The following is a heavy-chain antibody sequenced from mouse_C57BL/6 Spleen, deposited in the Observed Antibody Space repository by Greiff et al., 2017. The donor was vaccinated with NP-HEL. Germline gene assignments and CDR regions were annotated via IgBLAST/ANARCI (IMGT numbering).Heavy chain of an antibody. J-gene: IGHJ2*01. CDR3: ARSGIYDCYYDY. CDR1: GYTFTSYW. Sequence: QVQLQQPGAELVKPGASVKLSCKASGYTFTSYWMHWVKQRPGRGLECIGRIDPNSGGTKYNEQFKSKATLTVDKPSSTAYMQLSSLASEDSAVYYCARSGIYDCYYDYWGQGTTLTVSS. V-gene: IGHV1-72*01. CDR2: IDPNSGGT. D-gene: IGHD2-3*01.